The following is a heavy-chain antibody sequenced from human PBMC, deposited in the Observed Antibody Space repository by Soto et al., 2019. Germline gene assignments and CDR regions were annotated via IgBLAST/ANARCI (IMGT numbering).Heavy chain of an antibody. J-gene: IGHJ4*02. D-gene: IGHD6-19*01. V-gene: IGHV4-61*08. Sequence: KTSETLSLTCTVSGDSVGSFGYYWSWNRQPPGKALEWIAYVSYSGSTSYNPSLTSRVTISRDTSRNQFSLKLTSVTAADTAMYYCARSGAGSGWLGGQGTLVTVSS. CDR2: VSYSGST. CDR1: GDSVGSFGYY. CDR3: ARSGAGSGWL.